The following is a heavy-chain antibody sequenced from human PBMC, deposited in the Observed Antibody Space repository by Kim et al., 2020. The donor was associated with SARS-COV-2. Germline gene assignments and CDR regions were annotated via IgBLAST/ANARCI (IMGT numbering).Heavy chain of an antibody. CDR3: ARDSYSWSWWFDP. Sequence: YADSVKGRFTISRDKSKNTLYLQMNSLRAEDTAVYYCARDSYSWSWWFDPWGQGTLVTVSS. J-gene: IGHJ5*02. D-gene: IGHD1-26*01. V-gene: IGHV3-33*01.